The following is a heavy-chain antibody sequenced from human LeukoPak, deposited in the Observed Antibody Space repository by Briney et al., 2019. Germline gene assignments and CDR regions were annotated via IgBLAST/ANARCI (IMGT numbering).Heavy chain of an antibody. V-gene: IGHV3-48*03. Sequence: GGSLRLSCAASGFIFSSYEMNWVRQAPGKGLEWVSYISSSGSSMYYADSVKGRFTISRDNAKNSLYLQMNSLRAEDTAVYYCARLMIQEVFLDEKRDYWGQGTLVTVSS. CDR1: GFIFSSYE. J-gene: IGHJ4*02. CDR3: ARLMIQEVFLDEKRDY. CDR2: ISSSGSSM. D-gene: IGHD2-21*01.